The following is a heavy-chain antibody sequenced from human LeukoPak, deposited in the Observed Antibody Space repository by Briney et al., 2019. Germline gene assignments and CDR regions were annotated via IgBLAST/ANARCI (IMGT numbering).Heavy chain of an antibody. CDR1: SGSISSNY. J-gene: IGHJ6*02. CDR3: ARQGNYYYYGLDV. Sequence: SETLSLTCTVSSGSISSNYWSWIRQPPGKGLEWIGYIYYSGSTTYKPSLKSRVTMSVDTPKNQFSLKLSSVTAADTAVYYCARQGNYYYYGLDVWGQGTTVAVSS. CDR2: IYYSGST. V-gene: IGHV4-59*08.